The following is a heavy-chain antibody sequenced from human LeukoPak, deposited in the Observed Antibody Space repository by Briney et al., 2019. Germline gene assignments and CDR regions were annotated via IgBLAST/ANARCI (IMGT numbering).Heavy chain of an antibody. V-gene: IGHV4-61*01. CDR1: GGSIRSTTHY. D-gene: IGHD3-3*01. CDR3: ATMKAVRVNDFWSGYPDY. Sequence: KPSETLSLTCTVSGGSIRSTTHYWSWIRQPPGKGLECMGYIYHSGTTNYNPSLRSRVTISVDTSKNQFSLKLSSVTAADTAVYYCATMKAVRVNDFWSGYPDYWGQGTLVTVSS. CDR2: IYHSGTT. J-gene: IGHJ4*02.